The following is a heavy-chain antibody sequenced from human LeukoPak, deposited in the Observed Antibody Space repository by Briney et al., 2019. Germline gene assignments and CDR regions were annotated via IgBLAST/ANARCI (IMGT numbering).Heavy chain of an antibody. V-gene: IGHV4-59*01. Sequence: SETLSLTCTVSGGSISSYYWSWIRQPPGKGLEWIGYIYYSGSTNYNPSLKSRVTISVDTSKNQFSLKLSSATAADTAVYYCARRKATADDSFDYWGQGTLVTVSS. D-gene: IGHD6-13*01. J-gene: IGHJ4*02. CDR2: IYYSGST. CDR3: ARRKATADDSFDY. CDR1: GGSISSYY.